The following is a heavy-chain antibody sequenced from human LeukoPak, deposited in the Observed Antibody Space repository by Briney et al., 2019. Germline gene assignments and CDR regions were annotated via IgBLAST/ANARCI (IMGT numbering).Heavy chain of an antibody. CDR1: RFTFSSYG. D-gene: IGHD6-19*01. V-gene: IGHV3-30*02. J-gene: IGHJ4*02. Sequence: GGPLRLSCAASRFTFSSYGMDWVRQTPGKGLGWVAFIRHDGSYQEYADSVKGRFTVSRDNSKDTVYLQMNSLRTEDTAVYYCAKNRDSSDYHRDFDYWGQGTLVTVSS. CDR3: AKNRDSSDYHRDFDY. CDR2: IRHDGSYQ.